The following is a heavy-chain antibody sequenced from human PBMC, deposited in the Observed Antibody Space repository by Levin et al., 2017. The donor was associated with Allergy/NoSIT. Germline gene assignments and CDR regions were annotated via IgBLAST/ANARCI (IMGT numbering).Heavy chain of an antibody. J-gene: IGHJ3*01. CDR1: GLTFDYYG. V-gene: IGHV3-23*01. CDR2: ISGIGSNT. Sequence: GGSLRLSCEDSGLTFDYYGMTWVRQAPGKGLEWVSTISGIGSNTYYADSVKGRFTISRDNSKNTLYLEMNSLRAEDTALYYCAKDLRQYLRTDALHFWGQVTMVTVSS. CDR3: AKDLRQYLRTDALHF. D-gene: IGHD2-2*02.